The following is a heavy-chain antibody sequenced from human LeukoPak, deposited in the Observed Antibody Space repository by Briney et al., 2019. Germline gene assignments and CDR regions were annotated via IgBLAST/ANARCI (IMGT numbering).Heavy chain of an antibody. J-gene: IGHJ4*02. CDR3: ARRLRVTFGGVVDY. CDR2: IYNSGST. D-gene: IGHD3-16*01. CDR1: GASVSSGGYY. Sequence: PSESLSLTCTVSGASVSSGGYYWSWIRQPPGKGLEWIGYIYNSGSTYYNPSLKSRVTISVDTSKNQFSLKLSSVTAADTAVYYCARRLRVTFGGVVDYWGQGTLVTVSS. V-gene: IGHV4-61*08.